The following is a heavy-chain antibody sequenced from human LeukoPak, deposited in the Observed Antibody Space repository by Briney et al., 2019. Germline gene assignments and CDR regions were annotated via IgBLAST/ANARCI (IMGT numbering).Heavy chain of an antibody. D-gene: IGHD1-7*01. CDR3: ARDQLELRGNWFDP. V-gene: IGHV1-69*05. Sequence: SVNVSCKASGGTFSSYAISWVRQAPGQGLEWMGGIIPIFGTANYAQKFQGRVTITTDESTSTAYMEMSRLRSEDPAVYFCARDQLELRGNWFDPWGQGTLGTVSS. J-gene: IGHJ5*02. CDR1: GGTFSSYA. CDR2: IIPIFGTA.